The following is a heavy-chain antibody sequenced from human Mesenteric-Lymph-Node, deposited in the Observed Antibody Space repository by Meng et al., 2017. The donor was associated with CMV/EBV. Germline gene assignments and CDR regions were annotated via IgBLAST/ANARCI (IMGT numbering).Heavy chain of an antibody. CDR2: ISSSSSYI. CDR1: GLTFSSYS. V-gene: IGHV3-21*05. Sequence: GESLKISCAASGLTFSSYSMNWVRQAPGKGLEWVSYISSSSSYIYYADSVKGRFTISRDNAKNSLYLQMNSLRAEDTAVYYCARELEYQLPDDAFDIWGQGTMVTVSS. D-gene: IGHD2-2*01. CDR3: ARELEYQLPDDAFDI. J-gene: IGHJ3*02.